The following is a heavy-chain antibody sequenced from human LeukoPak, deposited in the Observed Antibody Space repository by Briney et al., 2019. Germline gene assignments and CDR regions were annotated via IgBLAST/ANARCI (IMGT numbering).Heavy chain of an antibody. CDR2: ISAYNGNT. J-gene: IGHJ6*02. V-gene: IGHV1-18*01. Sequence: GASVKVSCKASGYTFTSYGISWVRQAPGQGLEWMGWISAYNGNTNYAQKLQGRVTMTTDTSTSTAYMELRSLRSDDTAVYYCARAGSGSYYNPYYYGMDAWGQGTTVTVSS. CDR3: ARAGSGSYYNPYYYGMDA. CDR1: GYTFTSYG. D-gene: IGHD3-10*01.